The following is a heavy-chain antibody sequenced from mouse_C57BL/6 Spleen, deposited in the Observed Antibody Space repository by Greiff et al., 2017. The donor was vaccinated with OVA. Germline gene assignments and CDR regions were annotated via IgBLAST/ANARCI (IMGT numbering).Heavy chain of an antibody. CDR2: INPGSGGT. CDR3: ARKEGNYYGSFDY. V-gene: IGHV1-54*01. CDR1: GYAFTNYL. J-gene: IGHJ2*01. Sequence: VQLQQSGAELVRPGTSVKVSCKASGYAFTNYLIEWVKQRPGQGLEWIGVINPGSGGTNYNEKFKGKATLTADKSSSTAYMQLSSLTSEDSAVYFCARKEGNYYGSFDYWGQGTTLTVSS. D-gene: IGHD1-1*01.